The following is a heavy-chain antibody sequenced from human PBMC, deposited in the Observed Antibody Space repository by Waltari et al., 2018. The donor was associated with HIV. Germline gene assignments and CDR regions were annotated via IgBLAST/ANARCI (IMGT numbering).Heavy chain of an antibody. CDR3: AKDIEYGDPLGYFDY. CDR2: ISWNSGSI. D-gene: IGHD4-17*01. V-gene: IGHV3-9*01. J-gene: IGHJ4*02. CDR1: GFTFDDYA. Sequence: EVQLVESGGGLVQPGRSLRLSCAASGFTFDDYAMHWVRKAPGKGLEWVSGISWNSGSIGYADSVKGRFTISRDNAKNSLYLQMNSLRAEDTALYYCAKDIEYGDPLGYFDYWGQGTLVTVSS.